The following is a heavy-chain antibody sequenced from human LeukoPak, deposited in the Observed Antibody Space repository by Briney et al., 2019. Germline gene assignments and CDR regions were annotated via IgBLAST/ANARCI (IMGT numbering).Heavy chain of an antibody. Sequence: PGGSLRLSCAASGFPFSNFSMNWARQTPGKGLEWVSSISSSGRYTYYRDSVKGRFTISRDNAKNSLFLQLTSLRPDDTAIYFCSRGSVATGEIAFDIWGRGTMVTISS. J-gene: IGHJ3*02. D-gene: IGHD4-23*01. CDR2: ISSSGRYT. V-gene: IGHV3-21*01. CDR3: SRGSVATGEIAFDI. CDR1: GFPFSNFS.